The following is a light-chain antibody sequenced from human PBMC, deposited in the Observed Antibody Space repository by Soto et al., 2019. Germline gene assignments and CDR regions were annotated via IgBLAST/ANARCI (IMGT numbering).Light chain of an antibody. V-gene: IGLV2-23*02. J-gene: IGLJ1*01. CDR2: EVT. CDR3: ASYAGSRTYV. CDR1: SDIGNYNL. Sequence: QSVPTQPASVSGSPGQSVTISCSGSDIGNYNLVSWYQHLPGRAPKLLIFEVTMRPSGISDRFSGSKSASTASLTISGLQAEDEGDYYCASYAGSRTYVFGSGTKVTVL.